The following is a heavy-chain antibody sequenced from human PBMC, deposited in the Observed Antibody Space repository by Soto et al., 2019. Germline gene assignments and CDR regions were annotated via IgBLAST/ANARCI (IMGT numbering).Heavy chain of an antibody. V-gene: IGHV4-59*01. Sequence: PSETLSLTCTVSGGSISSYYWSWIRQPPGKGLEWIGYIYYSGSTNYNPSLKSRVTISVDTSKNQFSLKLSSVTAADTAVYYCARDLDYDSGVSDAFDIWGQGTMVTVSS. J-gene: IGHJ3*02. CDR3: ARDLDYDSGVSDAFDI. D-gene: IGHD3-22*01. CDR2: IYYSGST. CDR1: GGSISSYY.